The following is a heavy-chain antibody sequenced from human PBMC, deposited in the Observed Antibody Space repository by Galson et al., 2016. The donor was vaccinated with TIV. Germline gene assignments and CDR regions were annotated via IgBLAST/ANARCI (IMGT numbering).Heavy chain of an antibody. V-gene: IGHV4-59*08. Sequence: LSLTCSFSGGSISIYYWSWIRQPPGKGLVWIGYIYYSGSTYYNPSLKSRVTMSVDTSKNQFSLKLSSVTAADTALYYCARRLPAGDVGAFHIWGQGTMVSVSS. CDR3: ARRLPAGDVGAFHI. CDR1: GGSISIYY. D-gene: IGHD1-26*01. J-gene: IGHJ3*02. CDR2: IYYSGST.